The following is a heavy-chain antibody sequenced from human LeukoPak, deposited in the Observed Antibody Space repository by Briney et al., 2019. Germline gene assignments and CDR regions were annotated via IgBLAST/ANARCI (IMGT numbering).Heavy chain of an antibody. Sequence: GGSLRLSCAASGFTVSNIYMTWVRQAPGKGLEWVSVIYGGVNTYYTDSVKGRFPIPRDNSKTPLFLQMNSLSPEDTAVYYCARAWVGNNYPVGFWGRGPLVTVSS. CDR3: ARAWVGNNYPVGF. CDR2: IYGGVNT. CDR1: GFTVSNIY. J-gene: IGHJ4*02. V-gene: IGHV3-66*01. D-gene: IGHD5-24*01.